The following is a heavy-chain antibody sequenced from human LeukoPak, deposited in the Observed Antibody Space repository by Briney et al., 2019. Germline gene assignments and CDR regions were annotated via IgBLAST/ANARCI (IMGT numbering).Heavy chain of an antibody. CDR2: ISSSSTI. J-gene: IGHJ3*02. V-gene: IGHV3-48*02. CDR1: GFTFRTYS. Sequence: GGSLRLSCVASGFTFRTYSMNWVRQAPGKGLEWVSYISSSSTIVYAESVKGRFIISRDNAKSSLYLQMNSLRDEDTAVYYCAGIHGFDIWGQGTMVTVSS. CDR3: AGIHGFDI.